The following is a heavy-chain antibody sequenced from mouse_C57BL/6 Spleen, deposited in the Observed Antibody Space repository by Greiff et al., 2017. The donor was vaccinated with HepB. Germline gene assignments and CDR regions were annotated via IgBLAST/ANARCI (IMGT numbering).Heavy chain of an antibody. J-gene: IGHJ1*03. CDR3: ARFPFGYGSSGGYFDV. Sequence: QVQLQQPGAELVRPGSSVKLSCKASGYTFTSYWMDWVKQRPGQGLEWIGNIYPSDSETHYNQKFKDKATLTVDKSSSTAYMQLSSLTSEDSAVYYCARFPFGYGSSGGYFDVWGTGTTVTVSS. D-gene: IGHD1-1*01. CDR2: IYPSDSET. CDR1: GYTFTSYW. V-gene: IGHV1-61*01.